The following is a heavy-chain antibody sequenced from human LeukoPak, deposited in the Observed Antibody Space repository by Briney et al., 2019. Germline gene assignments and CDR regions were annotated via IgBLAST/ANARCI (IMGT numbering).Heavy chain of an antibody. J-gene: IGHJ4*02. CDR1: GFIFSSYA. CDR2: ISYDGSNK. CDR3: ARDSSSLYYFDY. Sequence: GGSLRLSCAASGFIFSSYAMHWARQAPGKGLEWVAVISYDGSNKYYADSVKGRFTISRDNSKNTLYPQMNSLRAEDTAVYYCARDSSSLYYFDYWGQGTLVTVSS. D-gene: IGHD6-13*01. V-gene: IGHV3-30-3*01.